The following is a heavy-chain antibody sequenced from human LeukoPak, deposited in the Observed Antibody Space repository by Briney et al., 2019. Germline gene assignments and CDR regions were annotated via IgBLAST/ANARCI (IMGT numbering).Heavy chain of an antibody. J-gene: IGHJ5*02. D-gene: IGHD4-17*01. Sequence: SVKVSCKTSGGTFNNSAISWVRQAPGQGLEWLGGIMRLFGTAGYAQKFQGRVTITKDESTRTVYLELTSLTSDDTAVYYCARDVHGDYGSGWFDPWGQGTLVSVSS. CDR1: GGTFNNSA. V-gene: IGHV1-69*05. CDR3: ARDVHGDYGSGWFDP. CDR2: IMRLFGTA.